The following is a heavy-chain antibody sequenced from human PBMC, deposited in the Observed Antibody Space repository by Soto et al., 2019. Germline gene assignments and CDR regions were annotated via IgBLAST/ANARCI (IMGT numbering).Heavy chain of an antibody. CDR3: ARDGTVPTLGGFDY. D-gene: IGHD3-10*01. V-gene: IGHV1-69*04. Sequence: SVKVSCKASGGTFSSYTISWVRQAPGQGLEWMGRIIPILGIANYAQKLQGRVTMTADKSTSTAYMELRSLRSEDTAVYYCARDGTVPTLGGFDYWGQGTLVTVSS. CDR1: GGTFSSYT. CDR2: IIPILGIA. J-gene: IGHJ4*02.